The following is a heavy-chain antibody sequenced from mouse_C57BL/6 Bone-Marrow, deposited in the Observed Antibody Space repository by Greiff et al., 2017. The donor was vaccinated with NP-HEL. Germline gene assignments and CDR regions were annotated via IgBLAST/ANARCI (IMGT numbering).Heavy chain of an antibody. CDR3: ASNYYGSSYDY. J-gene: IGHJ2*01. CDR2: ISTYYGDA. CDR1: GYTFTDSA. D-gene: IGHD1-1*01. Sequence: VQLQQSGPELVRPGVSVKISCKGSGYTFTDSALHWVKQSHAQSLEWIGVISTYYGDASYNQKFKDKATLTVDKSSSTAYMELARLTSEDSAGDYCASNYYGSSYDYWGQGTTLTVSS. V-gene: IGHV1-67*01.